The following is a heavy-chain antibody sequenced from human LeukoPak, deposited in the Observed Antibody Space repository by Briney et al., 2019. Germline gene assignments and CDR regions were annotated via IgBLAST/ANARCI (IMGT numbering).Heavy chain of an antibody. CDR1: GFTFSTYS. V-gene: IGHV3-21*04. J-gene: IGHJ4*02. Sequence: GRSLRLSCAASGFTFSTYSMNWVRQAPGKGLEWVSSISSSSAYIYYADSVKGRFTISRDNAKNSLYLQMNSLRAEDTALYYCARAPITSPFYFDYWGQGTLVTVSS. CDR2: ISSSSAYI. D-gene: IGHD2-2*01. CDR3: ARAPITSPFYFDY.